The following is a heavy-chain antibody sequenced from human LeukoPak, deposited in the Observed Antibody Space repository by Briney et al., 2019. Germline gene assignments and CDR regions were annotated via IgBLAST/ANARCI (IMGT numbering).Heavy chain of an antibody. V-gene: IGHV4-34*01. Sequence: SETLSLTCAVYGGSFSGYYWSWIRQPPGKGLEWIGEINHSGSTNYNPSLKSRVTISVDTSKNQFSLKLNSVTAADTAVYYCARDHDYGGVPYYFDYWGQGTLVTVSS. D-gene: IGHD4-23*01. J-gene: IGHJ4*02. CDR2: INHSGST. CDR1: GGSFSGYY. CDR3: ARDHDYGGVPYYFDY.